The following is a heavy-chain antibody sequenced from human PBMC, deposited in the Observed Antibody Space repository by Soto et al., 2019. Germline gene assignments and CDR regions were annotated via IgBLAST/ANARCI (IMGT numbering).Heavy chain of an antibody. CDR2: LTPNNGDT. CDR3: ARENGDFHY. Sequence: QVQLVQSGAEVKKPGASVKVSCKAAGYTFTNYDINWVRQASGQGLEWMGWLTPNNGDTGIAQKFRGRLTMTRNTSISTAYMELSSLRSEDSAVYYCARENGDFHYWGQGSQVTVSS. CDR1: GYTFTNYD. V-gene: IGHV1-8*01. D-gene: IGHD4-17*01. J-gene: IGHJ4*02.